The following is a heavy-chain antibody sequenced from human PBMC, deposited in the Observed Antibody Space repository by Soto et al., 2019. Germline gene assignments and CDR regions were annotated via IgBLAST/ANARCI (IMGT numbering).Heavy chain of an antibody. D-gene: IGHD6-19*01. CDR1: GFTFSSYG. CDR2: IWYDGSNK. J-gene: IGHJ4*02. Sequence: QVQLVESGGGVVQPGRSLRLSCAASGFTFSSYGMHWVRQAPGKGLEWVAVIWYDGSNKYYADSVKGRFTISRDNSKNTLYLQMNSLRAEDTAVYYCARGAGSSGWYGDYWGQGTLVTVSS. V-gene: IGHV3-33*01. CDR3: ARGAGSSGWYGDY.